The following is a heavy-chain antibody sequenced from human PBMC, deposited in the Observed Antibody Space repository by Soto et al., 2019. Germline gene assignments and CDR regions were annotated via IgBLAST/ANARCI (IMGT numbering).Heavy chain of an antibody. J-gene: IGHJ4*02. CDR2: IWYDGSNK. Sequence: QVQLVESGGGVVQPGRSLRLSCAASGFTFSSYGMHWVRQAPGEGLEWVAVIWYDGSNKYYADSVKGRFTISRDNSKNTLYLQMNSLRAEDTAVYYCARDYYDILTGYPAYYFDYWGQGTLVTVSS. D-gene: IGHD3-9*01. CDR3: ARDYYDILTGYPAYYFDY. V-gene: IGHV3-33*01. CDR1: GFTFSSYG.